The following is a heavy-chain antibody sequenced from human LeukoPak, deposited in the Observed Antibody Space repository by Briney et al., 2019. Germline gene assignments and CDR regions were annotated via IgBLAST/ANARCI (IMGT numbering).Heavy chain of an antibody. CDR2: INPNSGET. D-gene: IGHD3-3*01. CDR3: ARGQGAYDLSPFYYSDY. J-gene: IGHJ4*02. V-gene: IGHV1-2*02. CDR1: GYSFTGHY. Sequence: VASVKVSCKTSGYSFTGHYMHWVRQAPGQGLEWMGLINPNSGETNYAQKFQGRVTMTRDTSISTAYMELSRLRSDDTAVYYCARGQGAYDLSPFYYSDYWGQGTLVTVSS.